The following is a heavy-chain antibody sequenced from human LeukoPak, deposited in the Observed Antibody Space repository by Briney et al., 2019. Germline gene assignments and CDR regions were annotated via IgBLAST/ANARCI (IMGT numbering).Heavy chain of an antibody. CDR2: IYYSGST. J-gene: IGHJ5*02. D-gene: IGHD3-9*01. Sequence: SETLSLTCTVSGGSISSGDYYWSWIRQPPGKGLEWIGYIYYSGSTYYNPSLKSRVTISVDTSKNQFSLKLSSVTAADTAVYYCARMGSMSEYYDILTGYYTRRSGRDWFDPWGQGTLVTVSS. CDR3: ARMGSMSEYYDILTGYYTRRSGRDWFDP. CDR1: GGSISSGDYY. V-gene: IGHV4-30-4*01.